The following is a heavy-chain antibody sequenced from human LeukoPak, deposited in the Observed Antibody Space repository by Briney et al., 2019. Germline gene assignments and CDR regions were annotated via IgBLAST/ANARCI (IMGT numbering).Heavy chain of an antibody. V-gene: IGHV3-30*02. CDR2: IRYDGSNK. CDR1: GFTLSSYG. CDR3: AKDLVMIVGSGLDY. J-gene: IGHJ4*02. Sequence: GGSLRLSCAASGFTLSSYGMHWVRQAPGKGLEWVAFIRYDGSNKYYADSVKGRFTISRDNSKNTLYLQMNSLRAEDTAVYYCAKDLVMIVGSGLDYWGQGTLVTVSS. D-gene: IGHD3-22*01.